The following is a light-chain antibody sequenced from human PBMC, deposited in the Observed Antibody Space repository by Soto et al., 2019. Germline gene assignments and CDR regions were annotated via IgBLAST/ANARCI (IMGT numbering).Light chain of an antibody. V-gene: IGKV3-15*01. CDR1: QSVNSN. CDR2: GAS. Sequence: ETLMTQSAATLSVSPGERVTLSCRASQSVNSNLAWYQQKPGQAPRLIIYGASTRVTGIPARFSGSGSGTDFTLAISSLQSEDFAIYYCQQYNNWPRTFGQGTKVEI. CDR3: QQYNNWPRT. J-gene: IGKJ1*01.